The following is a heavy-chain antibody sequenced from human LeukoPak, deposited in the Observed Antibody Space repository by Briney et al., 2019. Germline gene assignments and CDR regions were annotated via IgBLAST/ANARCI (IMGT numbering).Heavy chain of an antibody. Sequence: EASVTVSFKPSGYTFTAYNIHWVRQAPGQGLAWMGWMNPNSGDTNYAQNFQGRVTMTRDTSISTAYMELSSLRSDDTAVYFYLRGGGRSYCDYWGQGTPVTVSS. CDR3: LRGGGRSYCDY. J-gene: IGHJ4*02. D-gene: IGHD2-15*01. CDR1: GYTFTAYN. V-gene: IGHV1-2*02. CDR2: MNPNSGDT.